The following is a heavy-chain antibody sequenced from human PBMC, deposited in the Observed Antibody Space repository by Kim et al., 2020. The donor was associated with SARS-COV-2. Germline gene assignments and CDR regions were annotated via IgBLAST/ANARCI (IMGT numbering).Heavy chain of an antibody. J-gene: IGHJ4*01. V-gene: IGHV4-59*08. CDR1: GGSLTGYY. Sequence: SETLSLICSVSGGSLTGYYWSWIRQPPGKGLEWIGYIYSSGTTSYNPSHQSRLSLSTDKSTKQLSLRLNSMTTADTTVYFCVRHEKSADDFDYLGQGTL. CDR3: VRHEKSADDFDY. CDR2: IYSSGTT.